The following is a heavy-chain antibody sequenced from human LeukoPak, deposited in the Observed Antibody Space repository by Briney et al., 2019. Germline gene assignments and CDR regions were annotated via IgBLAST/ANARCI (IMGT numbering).Heavy chain of an antibody. J-gene: IGHJ4*02. V-gene: IGHV1-18*01. CDR1: GYTFTSFG. D-gene: IGHD3-3*01. CDR3: ARWRAKSFDY. Sequence: ASVKASCKASGYTFTSFGISWVRQAPGQGLEWMGWISAYNGNTNYAQKFQGRVTMTTDTSTSTAYMELRSLRSDDTAVFYCARWRAKSFDYWGQGTLVTVSS. CDR2: ISAYNGNT.